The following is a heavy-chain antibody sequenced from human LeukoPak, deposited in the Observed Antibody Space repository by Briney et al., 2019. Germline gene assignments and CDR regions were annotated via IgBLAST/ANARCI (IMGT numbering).Heavy chain of an antibody. D-gene: IGHD6-6*01. Sequence: SETLSLTCTVSGCSISSGSYYWSWIRQPAGKELEWIGRIYTSGSTNYNPSLKSRVTISVDTSKNQFSLKLSSVTAADTAVYYCARGGSSRPHYYGMDVWGQGTTVTVSS. V-gene: IGHV4-61*02. CDR3: ARGGSSRPHYYGMDV. CDR1: GCSISSGSYY. J-gene: IGHJ6*02. CDR2: IYTSGST.